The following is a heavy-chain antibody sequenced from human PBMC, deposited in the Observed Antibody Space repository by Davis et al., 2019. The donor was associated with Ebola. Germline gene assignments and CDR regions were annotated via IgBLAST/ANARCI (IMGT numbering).Heavy chain of an antibody. D-gene: IGHD1-20*01. V-gene: IGHV5-51*01. CDR2: IYTGDSDT. CDR3: ASLRRTITGMDDGFDV. CDR1: GYSFTSHW. Sequence: GESLKISCKGSGYSFTSHWIGWMRQMPGKGLEWMGIIYTGDSDTRYNPSFRGRVTISADKSIKTAFLQWSSLRASDTAMYFCASLRRTITGMDDGFDVWGQGTMVTVSS. J-gene: IGHJ3*01.